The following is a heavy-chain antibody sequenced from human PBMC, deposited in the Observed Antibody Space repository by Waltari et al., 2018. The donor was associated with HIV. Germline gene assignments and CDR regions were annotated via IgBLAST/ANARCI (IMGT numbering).Heavy chain of an antibody. CDR3: ARIGHLGWYFDL. CDR1: GYTFTRYA. CDR2: INAGNGNT. J-gene: IGHJ2*01. V-gene: IGHV1-3*01. Sequence: QVQLVQSGAEVKKPGASVKVSCKVSGYTFTRYAIHWVRQAPGQRLEWMGWINAGNGNTKYSLKFQGRVTITRDTSASTTYMELSSLKSEDTAVFYCARIGHLGWYFDLWGRGTLVTVSS. D-gene: IGHD1-26*01.